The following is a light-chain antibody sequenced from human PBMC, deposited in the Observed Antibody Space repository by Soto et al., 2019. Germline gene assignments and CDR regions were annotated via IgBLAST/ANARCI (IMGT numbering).Light chain of an antibody. Sequence: QSVLTQPPSASGSLGQSVTISCTGTSSDVGAYNYVSWYQQHPGRAPKLMIYEVTRRPSGVPDRFSGSKSGNTASLAITGLQAEDEADYYCQAYDYSLTAFVFGGGTKVTVL. CDR3: QAYDYSLTAFV. CDR2: EVT. CDR1: SSDVGAYNY. V-gene: IGLV2-8*01. J-gene: IGLJ3*02.